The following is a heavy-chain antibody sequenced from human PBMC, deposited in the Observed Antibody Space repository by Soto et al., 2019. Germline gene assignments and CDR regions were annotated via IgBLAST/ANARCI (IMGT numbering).Heavy chain of an antibody. CDR2: IYPGDSDT. J-gene: IGHJ4*02. CDR1: GYSFTDYW. CDR3: ARGAIVGSTRNYFDY. D-gene: IGHD1-26*01. V-gene: IGHV5-51*01. Sequence: PGESLKISCKASGYSFTDYWIGWVRQMSGKGLEWMGIIYPGDSDTRYSPSFQGQVTISADKSISTAYLQWSSLKASDTAMYYCARGAIVGSTRNYFDYWGQGTLVTVSS.